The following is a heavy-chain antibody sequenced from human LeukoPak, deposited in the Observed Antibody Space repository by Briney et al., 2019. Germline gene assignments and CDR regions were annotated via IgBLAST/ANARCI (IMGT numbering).Heavy chain of an antibody. CDR3: ARNLPAADY. J-gene: IGHJ4*02. CDR1: GFTFSTYA. V-gene: IGHV3-23*01. Sequence: GGSLRLSCAASGFTFSTYAMSWVRQAPGKGLEWVSVISNSGGSTYYADSVKGRFTISRDNAKNSLYLQMNSLRAEDTAVYYCARNLPAADYWGQGTLVTVSS. CDR2: ISNSGGST. D-gene: IGHD2-2*01.